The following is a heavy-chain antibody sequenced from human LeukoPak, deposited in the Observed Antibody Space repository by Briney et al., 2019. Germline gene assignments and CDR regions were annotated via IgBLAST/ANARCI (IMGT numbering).Heavy chain of an antibody. V-gene: IGHV3-74*01. J-gene: IGHJ5*02. CDR1: GFTFSSYW. CDR2: ISGDGSST. CDR3: ARDLHYYGSGP. D-gene: IGHD3-10*01. Sequence: PGGSLRLSCAASGFTFSSYWMHWVRQAPGKGLVWVSRISGDGSSTSYADSVRGRFTVSRDNAKNSLYLQMESLRVEDTAVYYCARDLHYYGSGPWGQGTLVTVSS.